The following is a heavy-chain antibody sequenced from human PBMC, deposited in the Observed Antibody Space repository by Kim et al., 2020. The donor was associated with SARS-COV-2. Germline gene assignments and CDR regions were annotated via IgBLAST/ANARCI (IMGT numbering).Heavy chain of an antibody. D-gene: IGHD3-16*01. V-gene: IGHV1-2*02. CDR1: GYTFTDYH. CDR3: ACKGENHVPFQH. J-gene: IGHJ1*01. Sequence: ASVKVSCKASGYTFTDYHIHWVRQAPGQGLEWMGVINPNNGATTYTQKFQGRVTMTRDTSISTGYLEVNGLTSDDTAVYYCACKGENHVPFQHWGQGTLVTASS. CDR2: INPNNGAT.